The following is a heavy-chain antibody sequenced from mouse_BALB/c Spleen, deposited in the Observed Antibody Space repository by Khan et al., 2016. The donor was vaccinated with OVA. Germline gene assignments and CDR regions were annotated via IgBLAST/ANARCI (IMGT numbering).Heavy chain of an antibody. V-gene: IGHV1-69*02. Sequence: QVRLQQSGAELVRPGASLKLSCKASGYTFTNYWINWVKQRPGQGLEWLGNIYPFDSYTNYNQNFKDKAALTVDKSSRTAYMQLSSPTSEDSAVFYCTRGVGLFDCWGRGTPPNVSS. CDR2: IYPFDSYT. D-gene: IGHD1-3*01. CDR1: GYTFTNYW. CDR3: TRGVGLFDC. J-gene: IGHJ2*01.